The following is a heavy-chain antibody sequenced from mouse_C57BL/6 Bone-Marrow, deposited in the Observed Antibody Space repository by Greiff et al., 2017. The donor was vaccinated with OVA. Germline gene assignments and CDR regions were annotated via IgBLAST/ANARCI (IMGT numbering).Heavy chain of an antibody. D-gene: IGHD1-2*01. J-gene: IGHJ3*01. Sequence: DVKLQESGPVLVKPGASVKMSCKASGYTFTDYYMNWVKQSHGKSLEWIGVINPYNGGTSYNQKFKGKATLTVDKSSSTAYMELNSLTSEDSAVYYCARSLLLAYWGQGTLVTVSA. CDR1: GYTFTDYY. CDR2: INPYNGGT. CDR3: ARSLLLAY. V-gene: IGHV1-19*01.